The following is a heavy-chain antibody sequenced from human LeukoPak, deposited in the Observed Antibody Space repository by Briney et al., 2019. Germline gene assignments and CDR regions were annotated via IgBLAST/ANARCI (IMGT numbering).Heavy chain of an antibody. D-gene: IGHD2/OR15-2a*01. V-gene: IGHV4-30-2*01. CDR1: GVSISSGGYY. CDR2: IYHSGST. CDR3: ARVNSPDNWFDH. Sequence: SQTLSLTCTVSGVSISSGGYYWSWIRQPPGKGLEWIGYIYHSGSTYYNPSLKSRVTISVDRSKNQFSLKLSSVTAADTAVYYCARVNSPDNWFDHWGQGTLVTVSS. J-gene: IGHJ5*02.